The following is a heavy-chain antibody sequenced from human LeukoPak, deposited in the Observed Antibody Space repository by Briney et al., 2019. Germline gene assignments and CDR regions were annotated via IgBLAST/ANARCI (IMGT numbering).Heavy chain of an antibody. D-gene: IGHD2-21*01. CDR2: INSDGSTT. Sequence: GGSLRLSCAAPGFTLNGYWMHWVRQAPGKGLVWVSRINSDGSTTSYADSVKGRFTISRDNSKNTLYLQMNSLRAEDTAVYYCARDLFGAYCGGTCPTSDYWGQGTLVSVSS. CDR1: GFTLNGYW. V-gene: IGHV3-74*01. CDR3: ARDLFGAYCGGTCPTSDY. J-gene: IGHJ4*02.